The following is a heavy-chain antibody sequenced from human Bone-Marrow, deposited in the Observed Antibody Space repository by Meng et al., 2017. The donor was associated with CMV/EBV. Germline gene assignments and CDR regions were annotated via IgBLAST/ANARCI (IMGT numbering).Heavy chain of an antibody. CDR1: GGTFSSYA. V-gene: IGHV1-69*05. J-gene: IGHJ6*02. CDR3: ARTPEYSSSTFIHYYYYYGMDV. Sequence: SVKVSCKASGGTFSSYAISWVRQAPGQGLEWMGGIIPIFGTANYAQKFQGRVTITTDESTSTAYMVLSSLRSEDTAVYYCARTPEYSSSTFIHYYYYYGMDVCGQGTTVTVSS. D-gene: IGHD6-6*01. CDR2: IIPIFGTA.